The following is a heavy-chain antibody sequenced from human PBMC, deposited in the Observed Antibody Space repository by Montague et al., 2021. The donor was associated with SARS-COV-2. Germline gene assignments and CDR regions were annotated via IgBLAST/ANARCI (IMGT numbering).Heavy chain of an antibody. V-gene: IGHV4-59*01. Sequence: SETLSLTCSVSGGSIKSFYWSWIRQPPGKGLEWIGYIYHSGTTHYSTSLKSRVTISLDMFKNLFSLTLNSVTAAGTAVYYCARPRRVGSYDFWGQGTLVTVSS. D-gene: IGHD3-10*01. J-gene: IGHJ3*01. CDR2: IYHSGTT. CDR3: ARPRRVGSYDF. CDR1: GGSIKSFY.